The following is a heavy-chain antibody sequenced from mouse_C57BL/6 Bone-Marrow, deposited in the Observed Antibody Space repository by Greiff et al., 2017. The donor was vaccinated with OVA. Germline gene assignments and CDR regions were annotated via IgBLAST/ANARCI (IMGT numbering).Heavy chain of an antibody. CDR3: ARCDGYPFDY. D-gene: IGHD2-3*01. CDR1: GYTFTDYY. Sequence: EVQLQQSGPVLVKPGASVKMSCKASGYTFTDYYMNWVKQSHGKSLEWIGVINPYNGGTSYNQKFKGTATLTVDKSSSTAYMELNSLTSEDSAVYYCARCDGYPFDYWGQGTTLTVSS. V-gene: IGHV1-19*01. J-gene: IGHJ2*01. CDR2: INPYNGGT.